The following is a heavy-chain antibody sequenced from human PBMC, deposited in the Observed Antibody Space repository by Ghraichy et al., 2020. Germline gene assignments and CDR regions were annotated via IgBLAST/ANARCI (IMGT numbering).Heavy chain of an antibody. V-gene: IGHV4-34*01. CDR2: INHSGST. D-gene: IGHD6-19*01. CDR1: GGSFSGYY. CDR3: ARGSIAVAGTYYYYYGMDV. J-gene: IGHJ6*02. Sequence: SQTLSLTCAVYGGSFSGYYWSWIRQPPGKGLEWIGEINHSGSTNYNPSLKSRVTISVDTSKNQFSLKLSSVTAADTAVYYCARGSIAVAGTYYYYYGMDVWGQGTTVTVSS.